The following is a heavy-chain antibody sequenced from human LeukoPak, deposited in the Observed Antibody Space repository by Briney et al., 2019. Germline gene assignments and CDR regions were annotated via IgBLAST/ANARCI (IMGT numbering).Heavy chain of an antibody. D-gene: IGHD3-10*01. J-gene: IGHJ4*02. CDR3: AREFRGVISYFDY. CDR1: GFTFSSYS. CDR2: ISSSSSTI. Sequence: GGSLRLSCAASGFTFSSYSMNWVRQAPGKGLERVSYISSSSSTIYYADSVKGRFTISRDNAKNSLYLQMNSLRAEDTTVYYCAREFRGVISYFDYWGQGTLVTVSS. V-gene: IGHV3-48*01.